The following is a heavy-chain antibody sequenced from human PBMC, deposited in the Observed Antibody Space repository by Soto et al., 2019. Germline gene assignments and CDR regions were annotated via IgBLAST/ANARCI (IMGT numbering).Heavy chain of an antibody. J-gene: IGHJ5*02. CDR3: ARGLRREDWYYYDSSGPPGWFDP. D-gene: IGHD3-22*01. Sequence: PGGSLRLSCAASGFTFSSYDMHWVRQATGKGLEWVSAIGTAGDTYYPGSVKGRFTISRENAKNSLYLQMNSLRAGDTAVYYCARGLRREDWYYYDSSGPPGWFDPWGQGTLVTVSS. V-gene: IGHV3-13*04. CDR2: IGTAGDT. CDR1: GFTFSSYD.